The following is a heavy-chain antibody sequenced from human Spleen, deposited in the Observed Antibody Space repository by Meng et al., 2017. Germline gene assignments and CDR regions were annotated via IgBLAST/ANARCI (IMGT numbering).Heavy chain of an antibody. CDR3: AGSYYYDSSGYYYEVFDY. D-gene: IGHD3-22*01. Sequence: QVHLHQSGPGLVKPPPTLSLTCAISGDSVSSNSAAWNWIRQSPSRGLEWLGRTYYRSKWYNDYAVSVKSRITINPDTSKNQFSLQLNSVTPEDTAVYYCAGSYYYDSSGYYYEVFDYWGQGTLVTVSS. CDR1: GDSVSSNSAA. J-gene: IGHJ4*02. V-gene: IGHV6-1*01. CDR2: TYYRSKWYN.